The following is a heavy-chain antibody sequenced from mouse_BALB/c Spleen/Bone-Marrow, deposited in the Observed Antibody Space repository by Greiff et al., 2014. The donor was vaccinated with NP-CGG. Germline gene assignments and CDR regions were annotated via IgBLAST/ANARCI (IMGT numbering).Heavy chain of an antibody. CDR2: ISYSGST. CDR1: GDSITSGY. V-gene: IGHV3-8*02. CDR3: ASLLRIDYARDY. J-gene: IGHJ4*01. Sequence: EVQLQQSGPSLVKPSQTLSLTCSVTGDSITSGYWNWIRKFPGNKLEYMGYISYSGSTYYNPSLKSRISITRDTSKNQYYLQLNSVNTEDTATYYCASLLRIDYARDYWGQGTSVTVSA. D-gene: IGHD1-1*01.